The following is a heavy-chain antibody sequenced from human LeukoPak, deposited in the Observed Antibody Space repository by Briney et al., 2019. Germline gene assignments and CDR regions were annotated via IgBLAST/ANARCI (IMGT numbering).Heavy chain of an antibody. CDR1: GFTFSSFA. V-gene: IGHV3-23*01. J-gene: IGHJ4*02. D-gene: IGHD1-1*01. CDR3: AKASNTWNYFDY. Sequence: GASLRLSCAASGFTFSSFAMSWVRHAPGEGLEWVSAISGGGGSTYYADSVKGRFTISRDNSKNTLPLQMNSLRAEDTAIYYCAKASNTWNYFDYWGQGTLVTVSS. CDR2: ISGGGGST.